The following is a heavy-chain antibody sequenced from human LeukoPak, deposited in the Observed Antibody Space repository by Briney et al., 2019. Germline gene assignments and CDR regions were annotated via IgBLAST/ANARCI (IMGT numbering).Heavy chain of an antibody. CDR2: IYYSGST. CDR3: ARPDYYYYYMDV. V-gene: IGHV4-39*01. Sequence: PETLSLTCTVSGGSISSSIYYWGWVRQPPGKGLEWIGNIYYSGSTYYNPSLKSRVTISVDTSKNQFSLKLSSVTAADTAVYYCARPDYYYYYMDVWGKGTTVTVSS. J-gene: IGHJ6*03. CDR1: GGSISSSIYY.